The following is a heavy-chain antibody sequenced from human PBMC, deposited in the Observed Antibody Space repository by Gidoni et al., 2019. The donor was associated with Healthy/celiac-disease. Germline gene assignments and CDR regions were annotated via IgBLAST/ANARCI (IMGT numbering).Heavy chain of an antibody. CDR3: ASSPGLRPFDY. CDR1: GYTFTSYY. CDR2: INPSGGST. J-gene: IGHJ4*02. D-gene: IGHD5-12*01. V-gene: IGHV1-46*01. Sequence: QVQLVQSGAEVKKPGASVKVSCKASGYTFTSYYMHWVRQAPGQGLEWMGIINPSGGSTSYAQKFQGRVTMARDTSTRTVYMEVSSLRSEDTAVYYCASSPGLRPFDYWGQGTLVTVSS.